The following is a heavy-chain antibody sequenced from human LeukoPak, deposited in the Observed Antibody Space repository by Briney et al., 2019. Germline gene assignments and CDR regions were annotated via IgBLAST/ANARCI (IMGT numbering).Heavy chain of an antibody. J-gene: IGHJ6*03. CDR1: GGSISHYY. CDR2: VYSSGST. CDR3: ARDRDAPGGYYYYYMDV. Sequence: SETLSLTCAVSGGSISHYYWSWMRQPAGKGLEWVGHVYSSGSTNYNPSLKSRVTMSVDTSKNQFSLKLSSVTAADTAVYYCARDRDAPGGYYYYYMDVWGKGTTVTVSS. D-gene: IGHD1-26*01. V-gene: IGHV4-4*07.